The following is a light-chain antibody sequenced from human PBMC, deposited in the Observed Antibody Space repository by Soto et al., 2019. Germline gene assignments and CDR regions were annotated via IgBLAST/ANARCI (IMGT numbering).Light chain of an antibody. CDR3: QQSYSTPPWT. V-gene: IGKV1-39*01. J-gene: IGKJ1*01. CDR2: AAS. CDR1: QDISSF. Sequence: IQLTQSPSSLSASVGDRVTITCRASQDISSFLAWYQQKPGKAPKLLIFAASTLQSGVPSRFSGSGSGTDFTLTISSLQPEDFATYYCQQSYSTPPWTFGQGTKVDIK.